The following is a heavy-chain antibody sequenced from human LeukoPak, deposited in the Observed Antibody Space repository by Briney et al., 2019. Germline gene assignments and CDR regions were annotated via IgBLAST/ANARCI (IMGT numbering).Heavy chain of an antibody. D-gene: IGHD6-13*01. CDR3: VRGGFIAAAGLFDS. V-gene: IGHV3-11*05. J-gene: IGHJ4*02. CDR2: ISPNSTYT. CDR1: GITFSDYY. Sequence: GGSLRLSCAVSGITFSDYYMNWIRQAAGKGLEWISYISPNSTYTDSADSVKGRFTISRDNAKNSLFLQIDSLRVEDTAVYYCVRGGFIAAAGLFDSWGQGTLVTVSS.